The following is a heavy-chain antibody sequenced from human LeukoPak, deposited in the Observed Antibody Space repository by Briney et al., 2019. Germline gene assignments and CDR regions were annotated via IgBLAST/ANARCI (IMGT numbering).Heavy chain of an antibody. CDR2: IYYSGST. V-gene: IGHV4-59*01. J-gene: IGHJ3*02. CDR1: GGSISSYY. D-gene: IGHD2-21*02. CDR3: ARYCGGDCYSDAFDI. Sequence: PSETLSLTCTVSGGSISSYYWSWIRQPPGKGLEWIGYIYYSGSTNHNPSLKSRVTISVDTSKNQFSLKLSSVTAADTAVYYCARYCGGDCYSDAFDIWGQGTMVTVSS.